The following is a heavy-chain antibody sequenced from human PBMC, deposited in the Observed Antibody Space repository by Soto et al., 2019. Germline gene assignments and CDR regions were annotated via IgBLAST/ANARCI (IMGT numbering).Heavy chain of an antibody. D-gene: IGHD6-19*01. V-gene: IGHV5-51*01. CDR3: ARHPRYSSGGAHFDY. J-gene: IGHJ4*02. Sequence: PGESLKICCKGSGYDFTGDWIGWVRQMPGKGLEWMGIIWPGDSDTRYSPSFQGQVTISIDKSIRTAYLQWGSLKASDTAMYYGARHPRYSSGGAHFDYWGQGTLVTSPQ. CDR1: GYDFTGDW. CDR2: IWPGDSDT.